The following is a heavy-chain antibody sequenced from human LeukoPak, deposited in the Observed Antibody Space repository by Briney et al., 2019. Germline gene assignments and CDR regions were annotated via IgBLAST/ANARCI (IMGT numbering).Heavy chain of an antibody. J-gene: IGHJ5*02. Sequence: SQTLSLTCTVSGGSISSGGYYWSWIRQHPGKGLEWIGYIYYSGSTYYNPSLKSRVTISVDTSKNQFSLKLSSVTAADTAVYYCARDIPAAVLRFDPWGQGTLVTVSS. CDR1: GGSISSGGYY. CDR2: IYYSGST. CDR3: ARDIPAAVLRFDP. D-gene: IGHD2-2*01. V-gene: IGHV4-31*03.